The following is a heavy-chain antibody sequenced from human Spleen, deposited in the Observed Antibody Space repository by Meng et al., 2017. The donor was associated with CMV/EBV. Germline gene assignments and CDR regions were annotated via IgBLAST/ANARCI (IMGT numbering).Heavy chain of an antibody. CDR3: AKRVRGSGSPYYFDY. D-gene: IGHD3-10*01. Sequence: GESLKISCAASGFSFSIYSMNWVRQAPGKGLEWVSSISGSSSYIYYADSVKGRFTISRDNAKNSLYLQMNSLRAEDTAVYYCAKRVRGSGSPYYFDYWGQGTLVTVSS. J-gene: IGHJ4*02. V-gene: IGHV3-21*04. CDR1: GFSFSIYS. CDR2: ISGSSSYI.